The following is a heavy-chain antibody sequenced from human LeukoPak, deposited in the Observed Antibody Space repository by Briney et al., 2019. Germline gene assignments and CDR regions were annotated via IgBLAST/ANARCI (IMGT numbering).Heavy chain of an antibody. J-gene: IGHJ5*02. D-gene: IGHD3-3*01. CDR3: ARDHKRITIFGVRDNWFDP. Sequence: GGSLRLSCAASGFTFSSYGMPWVRQAPGKGLEWVAVIWYDGSNKYYADSVKGRFTISRDNSKNTLYLQMNSLRDEDTAVYYCARDHKRITIFGVRDNWFDPWGQGTLVTVSS. CDR2: IWYDGSNK. CDR1: GFTFSSYG. V-gene: IGHV3-33*01.